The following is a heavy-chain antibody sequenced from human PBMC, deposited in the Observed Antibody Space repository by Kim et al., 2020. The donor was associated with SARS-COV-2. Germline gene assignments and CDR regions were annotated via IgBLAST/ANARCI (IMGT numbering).Heavy chain of an antibody. CDR2: ITPNTGGT. D-gene: IGHD6-13*01. V-gene: IGHV1-2*02. J-gene: IGHJ5*02. Sequence: ASVKVSCKSSGYTFSDHYIHWLRQAPGQGLEWMGWITPNTGGTTYAQKFQGRVIMTRDTSISTAYMELSRLRSDDTAVYYCARGGGASGTTWSQVNWFDPWGQGTLVTVST. CDR1: GYTFSDHY. CDR3: ARGGGASGTTWSQVNWFDP.